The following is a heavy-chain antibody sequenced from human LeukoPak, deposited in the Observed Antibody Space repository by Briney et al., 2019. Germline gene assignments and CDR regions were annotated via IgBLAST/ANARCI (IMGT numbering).Heavy chain of an antibody. D-gene: IGHD3-22*01. CDR2: IYYSGST. Sequence: PSETLSLTCTVSGGSISSGDYYWSWIRQPPGKGLEWIGYIYYSGSTYYNPSLKSRVTISVDTSKNQFSLKLSSVTAADTAVYYCARGGDSYYYDSSGYYPFDDWGQGTLVTVSS. J-gene: IGHJ4*02. V-gene: IGHV4-30-4*01. CDR1: GGSISSGDYY. CDR3: ARGGDSYYYDSSGYYPFDD.